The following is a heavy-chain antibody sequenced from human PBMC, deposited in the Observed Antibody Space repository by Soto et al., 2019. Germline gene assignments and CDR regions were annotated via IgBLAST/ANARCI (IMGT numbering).Heavy chain of an antibody. Sequence: GGSLRLSCAASGFTFSSYTMAWARQAPGKGLEWVSSISGSGGSPSYADSVQGRFAISRDNPRNTLSLQMNSLRAEDTATYYCAKARCSGNYLDAFDIWGQGTMVTVSS. D-gene: IGHD3-22*01. CDR2: ISGSGGSP. CDR3: AKARCSGNYLDAFDI. V-gene: IGHV3-23*01. CDR1: GFTFSSYT. J-gene: IGHJ3*02.